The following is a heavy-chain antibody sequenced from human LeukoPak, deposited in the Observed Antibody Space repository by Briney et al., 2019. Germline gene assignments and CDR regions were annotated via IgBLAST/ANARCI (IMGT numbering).Heavy chain of an antibody. Sequence: SETLSLTCTVSGGSISSSSYYWGWIRQPPGKGLEWIGSIYYSGSTYYNPSLKSRVTISVGTSKNQFSLKLSSVTAADTAVYYCARHYYGSGFHWGQGTLVTVSS. CDR2: IYYSGST. D-gene: IGHD3-10*01. CDR3: ARHYYGSGFH. CDR1: GGSISSSSYY. V-gene: IGHV4-39*01. J-gene: IGHJ4*02.